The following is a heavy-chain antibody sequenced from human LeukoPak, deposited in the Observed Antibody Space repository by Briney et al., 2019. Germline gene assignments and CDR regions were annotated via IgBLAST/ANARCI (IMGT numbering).Heavy chain of an antibody. CDR2: INPSGGGT. J-gene: IGHJ4*02. Sequence: ASVKVSCKASGYTFTNYYMQWVRPAPGQGLEWMGIINPSGGGTSYAQNFQGRVTMTRDTSTSTVYMALSSLTSEDTAVYYCARWIVGDTTSDYWGQGTLVTVSS. V-gene: IGHV1-46*01. D-gene: IGHD1-26*01. CDR3: ARWIVGDTTSDY. CDR1: GYTFTNYY.